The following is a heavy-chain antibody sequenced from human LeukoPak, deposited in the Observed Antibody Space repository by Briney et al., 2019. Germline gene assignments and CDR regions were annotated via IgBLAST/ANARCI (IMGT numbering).Heavy chain of an antibody. Sequence: GGSLRLSCVGSGFTSIAYALTWARQAPGKRLEWVSGISGGGVTTYYADSVKGRFTISRDNSKNTLYLQMNSLRADDTAIYYCARNQQLGGHSYYYYGMDVWGQGTTVTVSS. J-gene: IGHJ6*02. CDR3: ARNQQLGGHSYYYYGMDV. V-gene: IGHV3-23*01. D-gene: IGHD3-16*01. CDR1: GFTSIAYA. CDR2: ISGGGVTT.